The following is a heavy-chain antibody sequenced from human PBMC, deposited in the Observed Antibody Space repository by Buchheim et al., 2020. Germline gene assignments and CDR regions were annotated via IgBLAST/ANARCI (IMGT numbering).Heavy chain of an antibody. CDR2: IYYSGST. J-gene: IGHJ4*02. V-gene: IGHV4-59*08. CDR1: GGSISSYY. CDR3: ASSPGLVGATAYFDY. D-gene: IGHD1-26*01. Sequence: QVQLQESGPGLVKPSETLSLTCTVSGGSISSYYWSWIRQPPGKGLEWIGYIYYSGSTNSNPSLKSRVTISVDTSKNQFSLKLSSVTAADTAVYYCASSPGLVGATAYFDYWGQGTL.